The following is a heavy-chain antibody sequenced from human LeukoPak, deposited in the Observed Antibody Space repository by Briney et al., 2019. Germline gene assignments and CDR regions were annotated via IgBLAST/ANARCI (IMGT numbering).Heavy chain of an antibody. V-gene: IGHV4-30-4*01. J-gene: IGHJ5*02. CDR3: ARDPGGDSPWFDP. CDR1: GGSISSGDYY. Sequence: SETLSLTCTVSGGSISSGDYYWSWIRQPPGKGLEWIGYIYYSGSTYYNPSLKSRVTISVDTSKNQFSLKLSSVTAADTAVYYCARDPGGDSPWFDPWGQGTLVTVSS. CDR2: IYYSGST. D-gene: IGHD2-21*02.